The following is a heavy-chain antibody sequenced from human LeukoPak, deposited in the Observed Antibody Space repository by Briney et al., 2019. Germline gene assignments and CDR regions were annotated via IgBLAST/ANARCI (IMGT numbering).Heavy chain of an antibody. J-gene: IGHJ5*02. Sequence: ASVKVSCKASGGTFSSYAISWVRQAPGQGLEWMGGIIPIFGTANYAQKFQGRVTMTRNTSIGTAYMELSSLRSEDTAVYYCARGFRYSLGGYNWFDPWGQGTLVTVSS. CDR1: GGTFSSYA. D-gene: IGHD6-13*01. CDR2: IIPIFGTA. V-gene: IGHV1-69*05. CDR3: ARGFRYSLGGYNWFDP.